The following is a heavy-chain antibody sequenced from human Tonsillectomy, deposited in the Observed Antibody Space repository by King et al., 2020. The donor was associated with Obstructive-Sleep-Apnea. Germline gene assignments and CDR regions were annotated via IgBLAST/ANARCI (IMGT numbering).Heavy chain of an antibody. D-gene: IGHD3-22*01. CDR2: ISGSGGST. V-gene: IGHV3-23*04. Sequence: QLVQSGGGLVQPGGSLRLSCAASGFTFSSYAMSWVRQAPGKGLEWVSAISGSGGSTYYAEPVKGRFPISRDNSKNTLYLQMNSLRAEDTAVYYCANNLWDDYYDSSGSLGYFDYWGQGTLVTVSS. CDR1: GFTFSSYA. CDR3: ANNLWDDYYDSSGSLGYFDY. J-gene: IGHJ4*02.